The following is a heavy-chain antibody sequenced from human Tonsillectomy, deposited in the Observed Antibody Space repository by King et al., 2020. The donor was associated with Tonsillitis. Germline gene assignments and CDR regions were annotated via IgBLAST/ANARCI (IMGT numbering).Heavy chain of an antibody. J-gene: IGHJ3*02. V-gene: IGHV3-30-3*01. D-gene: IGHD5-18*01. CDR2: ISKDGTNK. CDR1: GFTFSDYA. Sequence: VQLVESGGGVVQPGRSLRLSCAASGFTFSDYAMHWVRQAPGKGLEWAAVISKDGTNKFYADSVRGRLSISRDNSKNTLYLQMNSLRAEDTALYYCARSRKRGYSREDTFDIWGQGTLVTVSS. CDR3: ARSRKRGYSREDTFDI.